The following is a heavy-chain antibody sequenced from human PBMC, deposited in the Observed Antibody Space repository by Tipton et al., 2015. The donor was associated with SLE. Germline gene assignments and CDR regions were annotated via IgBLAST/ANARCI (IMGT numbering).Heavy chain of an antibody. CDR3: AKEVSPFGNWGSAYDI. J-gene: IGHJ3*02. Sequence: SLRLSCAASGFTFSKFGMHWVRQAPGKGLEWVADIWFDGSNQYYLESVKGRFTISRDNSKNTVYLQMNSLRDEDTAVYYCAKEVSPFGNWGSAYDIWGQGTMVTVSS. V-gene: IGHV3-33*06. CDR2: IWFDGSNQ. CDR1: GFTFSKFG. D-gene: IGHD7-27*01.